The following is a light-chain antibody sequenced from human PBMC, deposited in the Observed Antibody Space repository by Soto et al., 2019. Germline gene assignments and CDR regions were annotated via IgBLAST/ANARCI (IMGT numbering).Light chain of an antibody. J-gene: IGKJ5*01. Sequence: DIQMTQSPSSVSASVGDTATINCRASQIMTSWLAWYQQRPGKAPKLLIFAASTLQSGVPSRFSGSGSRTDFTLTITDLQPEDVATYYCQQADTLPITFGQGTRLEIK. CDR1: QIMTSW. CDR3: QQADTLPIT. V-gene: IGKV1D-12*01. CDR2: AAS.